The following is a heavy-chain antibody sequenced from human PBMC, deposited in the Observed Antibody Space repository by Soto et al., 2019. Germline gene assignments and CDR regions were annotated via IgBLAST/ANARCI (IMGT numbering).Heavy chain of an antibody. CDR3: ARETYGESVGSFDP. J-gene: IGHJ5*02. V-gene: IGHV4-30-2*01. D-gene: IGHD4-17*01. Sequence: SETLSPPLYVPGDTLIPLCYTLALLRQPHGKALEWSGHTYRSGNPYYSPSLKSLVIVSGDWSKNQFSLKVRSVTAADRAVYYCARETYGESVGSFDPWGQG. CDR1: GDTLIPLCYT. CDR2: TYRSGNP.